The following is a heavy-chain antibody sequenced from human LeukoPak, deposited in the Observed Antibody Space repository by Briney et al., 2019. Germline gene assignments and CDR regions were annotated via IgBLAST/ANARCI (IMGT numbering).Heavy chain of an antibody. CDR3: ALNPDYYGSGSFDY. CDR1: GFTFSSHW. Sequence: PGGSLRLSCAASGFTFSSHWMSWVRQAPGKGLEWVADIKEDGSEKYYVDSVKGRFTISRDNAKNSLYLQMNSLRAEDTAVYYCALNPDYYGSGSFDYWGQGTLVTVSS. D-gene: IGHD3-10*01. V-gene: IGHV3-7*01. CDR2: IKEDGSEK. J-gene: IGHJ4*02.